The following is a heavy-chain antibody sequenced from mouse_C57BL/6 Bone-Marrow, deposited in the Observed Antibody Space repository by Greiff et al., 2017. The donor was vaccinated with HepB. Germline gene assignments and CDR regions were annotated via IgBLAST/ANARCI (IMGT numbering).Heavy chain of an antibody. CDR2: IWGVGST. V-gene: IGHV2-6*01. CDR3: ASEVEGNPFAY. J-gene: IGHJ3*01. CDR1: GFSLTSYG. D-gene: IGHD1-1*01. Sequence: VKLVESGPGLVAPSQSLSITCTVSGFSLTSYGVDWVRQSPGKGLEWLGVIWGVGSTNYNSALKSRLSISKDNSKSQVFLKMNSLQTDDTAMYYCASEVEGNPFAYWGQGTLVTVSA.